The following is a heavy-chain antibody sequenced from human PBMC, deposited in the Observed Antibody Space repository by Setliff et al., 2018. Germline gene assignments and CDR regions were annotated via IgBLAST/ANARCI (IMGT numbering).Heavy chain of an antibody. J-gene: IGHJ4*01. Sequence: SETLSLTCTVSGGSINSGGYYWTWVRKLPGKGLEWIGYIHYSGNTKYNPPLKSRLTISVDTAMNQVALELRSVTAADTAVYFCARVQPLRFFFDYWGHGALVTVSS. V-gene: IGHV4-31*03. CDR3: ARVQPLRFFFDY. CDR2: IHYSGNT. CDR1: GGSINSGGYY.